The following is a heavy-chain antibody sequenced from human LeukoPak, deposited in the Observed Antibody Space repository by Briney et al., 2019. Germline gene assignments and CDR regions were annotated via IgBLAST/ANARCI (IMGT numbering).Heavy chain of an antibody. Sequence: GGSLRLSCAASGFTFSSYAMSWVRQAPGKGLEWVSAISGSGGSXXXADSVKXRFTISRDNSKNTLYLQMNSLRAEDTAVYYCAKDILNGDWGQGTLVTVSS. CDR1: GFTFSSYA. J-gene: IGHJ4*02. D-gene: IGHD4-17*01. CDR2: ISGSGGSX. CDR3: AKDILNGD. V-gene: IGHV3-23*01.